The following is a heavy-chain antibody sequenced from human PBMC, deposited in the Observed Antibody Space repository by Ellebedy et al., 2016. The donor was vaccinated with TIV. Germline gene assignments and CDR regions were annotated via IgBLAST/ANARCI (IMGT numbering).Heavy chain of an antibody. D-gene: IGHD6-13*01. J-gene: IGHJ3*02. CDR1: GFIFTNCG. CDR3: TTDRFSSWYGGVAFDI. Sequence: GGSLRLSCAASGFIFTNCGMTWVRQAPGKGLEWVSLINPGDFTAYYSASTRGRFTISRDNSKNTLYLQMNSLKTEDTAVYYCTTDRFSSWYGGVAFDIWGQGTMVTVSS. V-gene: IGHV3-23*03. CDR2: INPGDFTA.